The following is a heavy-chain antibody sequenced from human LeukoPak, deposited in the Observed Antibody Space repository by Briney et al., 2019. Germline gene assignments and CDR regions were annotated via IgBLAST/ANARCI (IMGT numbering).Heavy chain of an antibody. Sequence: GGSLRLSCAASGFTFRIYAMSWVRQAPGKGLEWVSTISGSGGSTYYADSVKGRFTIFRDPSKSTLYLQMNSLRAEDTAVYYCAKDSGPAGYSGMDVWGQGTTVTVSS. CDR1: GFTFRIYA. CDR2: ISGSGGST. V-gene: IGHV3-23*01. CDR3: AKDSGPAGYSGMDV. J-gene: IGHJ6*02.